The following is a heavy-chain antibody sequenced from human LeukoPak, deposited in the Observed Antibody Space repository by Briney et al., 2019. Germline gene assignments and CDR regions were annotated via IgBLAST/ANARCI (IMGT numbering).Heavy chain of an antibody. V-gene: IGHV3-30*02. J-gene: IGHJ4*02. CDR3: AKSWTGHYPTYYFDD. D-gene: IGHD3/OR15-3a*01. Sequence: PGGSLRLPCAASGFTFSDYGMHWVRQTPDKGLDWVAFIWYDGTNTYYSDSVKGRFTISRDNSKNTLYLQMNSLRGEDTAVYYCAKSWTGHYPTYYFDDWGQGTLVTVSS. CDR2: IWYDGTNT. CDR1: GFTFSDYG.